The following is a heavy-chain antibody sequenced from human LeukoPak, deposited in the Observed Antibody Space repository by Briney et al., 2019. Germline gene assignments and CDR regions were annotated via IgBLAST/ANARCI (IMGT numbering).Heavy chain of an antibody. V-gene: IGHV1-8*01. Sequence: ASVKVSCKASGYTFTSYDINWVRQATGQGLEWMGWMNPNSGNTGYAQKFQGRVTMTRNTSISTAYMELSSLRSEDTAVYYCARVLPGGNLYYYYYMDVWGKGTTATVSS. CDR2: MNPNSGNT. CDR1: GYTFTSYD. D-gene: IGHD4-23*01. CDR3: ARVLPGGNLYYYYYMDV. J-gene: IGHJ6*03.